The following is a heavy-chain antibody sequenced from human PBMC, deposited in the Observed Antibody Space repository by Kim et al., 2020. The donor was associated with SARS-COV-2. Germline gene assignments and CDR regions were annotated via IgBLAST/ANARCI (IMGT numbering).Heavy chain of an antibody. D-gene: IGHD6-13*01. Sequence: ASVKVSCKASGYTFTSYAMHWVRQAPGQRLEWMGWINAGNGNTKYSQKCQGRVTITRDTSASTAYMELSSLRSEDTAVYYCARDRGIAAAGTNYWGQGTL. CDR1: GYTFTSYA. CDR3: ARDRGIAAAGTNY. CDR2: INAGNGNT. J-gene: IGHJ4*02. V-gene: IGHV1-3*01.